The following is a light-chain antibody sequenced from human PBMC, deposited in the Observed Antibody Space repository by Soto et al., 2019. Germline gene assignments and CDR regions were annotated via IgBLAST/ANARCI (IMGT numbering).Light chain of an antibody. CDR2: DVS. CDR1: GSDVGGFNF. J-gene: IGLJ1*01. CDR3: SSYTGTTTRGYV. Sequence: QSVLTQPASGSGSPGQSITISCTGTGSDVGGFNFVSWYQQHPGKAPKLIIYDVSDRPSGVSNRFSGSKSGNMASLTISGLQTEDEAAYYCSSYTGTTTRGYVFGAGTKVTVL. V-gene: IGLV2-14*03.